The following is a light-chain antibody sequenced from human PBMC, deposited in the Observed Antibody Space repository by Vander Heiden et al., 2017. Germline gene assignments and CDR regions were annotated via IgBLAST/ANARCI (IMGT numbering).Light chain of an antibody. V-gene: IGKV1-8*01. CDR1: QGISSY. CDR2: AAS. Sequence: AIRMTQSPSSFSASTGDRVTITCRASQGISSYLAWYQQKPGKAPKLLIYAASTLQSGVPSTFTGSRSGTDFTRTISCLQSEDLSTNYCQQDDSDPNTFGHGTKVDIK. CDR3: QQDDSDPNT. J-gene: IGKJ3*01.